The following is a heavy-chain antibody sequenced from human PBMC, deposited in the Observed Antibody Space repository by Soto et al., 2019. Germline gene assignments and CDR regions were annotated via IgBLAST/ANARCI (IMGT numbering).Heavy chain of an antibody. V-gene: IGHV3-30-3*01. Sequence: QVQLVESGGGVVQPGRSLRLSCAASGFTFSSYGMHWVRQAPGKGLEWVAVISYDGSNKYYADSVKGRFTISRDNSKNTLYLQMNSLRAEDTAVYYCARTMSIAARYYYYGMDVWGQGTTVTVSS. D-gene: IGHD6-6*01. CDR2: ISYDGSNK. CDR3: ARTMSIAARYYYYGMDV. CDR1: GFTFSSYG. J-gene: IGHJ6*02.